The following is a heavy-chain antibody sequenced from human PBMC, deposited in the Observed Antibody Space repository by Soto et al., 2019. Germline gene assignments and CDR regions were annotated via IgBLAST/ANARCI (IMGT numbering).Heavy chain of an antibody. D-gene: IGHD6-6*01. J-gene: IGHJ6*03. CDR3: TRQRTYSSSFLDYYYMDV. CDR2: IRSKANSYAT. Sequence: GGSLRLSCAASGFTFSGSAMHWVRQASGKGLEWVGRIRSKANSYATAYAASVKGRFTISRDDSKKTAYLQMNSLKTEDTAVYYCTRQRTYSSSFLDYYYMDVWGKGTTVTVSS. CDR1: GFTFSGSA. V-gene: IGHV3-73*01.